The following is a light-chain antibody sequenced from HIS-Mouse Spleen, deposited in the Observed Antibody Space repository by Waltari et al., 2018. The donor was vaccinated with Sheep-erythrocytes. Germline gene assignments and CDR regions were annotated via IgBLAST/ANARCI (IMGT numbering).Light chain of an antibody. CDR2: DAS. CDR1: QGISSA. J-gene: IGKJ2*01. CDR3: QQFNSYLYT. Sequence: AIQLTQSPSSLSASVGDRVTITFRASQGISSALAWYHQKPGKAPKLLIYDASSLESGVPSRFSGSGSGTDFTLTISSLQPEDFATYYCQQFNSYLYTFGQGTKLEIK. V-gene: IGKV1-13*02.